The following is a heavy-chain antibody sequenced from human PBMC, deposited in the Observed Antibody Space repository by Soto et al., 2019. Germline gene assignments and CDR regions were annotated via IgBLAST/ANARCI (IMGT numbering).Heavy chain of an antibody. V-gene: IGHV3-21*01. Sequence: GGSLRLSCAASGFTFSSYSMNWVRQAPGKGLEWVSSISSSSSYIYYADSVKGRFNITRDNAKNSLYLQMNSLRAENTAVYYCARAEYSYGCGGGYYYYYGMDGWGQGTTVTVSS. CDR1: GFTFSSYS. CDR3: ARAEYSYGCGGGYYYYYGMDG. CDR2: ISSSSSYI. J-gene: IGHJ6*02. D-gene: IGHD5-18*01.